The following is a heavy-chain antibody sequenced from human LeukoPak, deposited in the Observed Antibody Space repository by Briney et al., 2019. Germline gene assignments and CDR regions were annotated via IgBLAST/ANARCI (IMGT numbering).Heavy chain of an antibody. Sequence: PGGSLRLSCAASGFTFSSYAMHWVRQAPGKGLEWVAVISYDGSNKYYADSVKGRFTISRDNSKNTLYLQMNSLRAEDTAVYYCAIIAAAGDLDYWGQGTLVTVSS. CDR3: AIIAAAGDLDY. CDR1: GFTFSSYA. CDR2: ISYDGSNK. D-gene: IGHD6-13*01. J-gene: IGHJ4*02. V-gene: IGHV3-30-3*01.